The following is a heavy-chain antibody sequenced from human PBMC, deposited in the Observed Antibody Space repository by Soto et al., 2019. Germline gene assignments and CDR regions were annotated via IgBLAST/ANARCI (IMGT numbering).Heavy chain of an antibody. Sequence: PSRTMSLTCAVSGGSISNGDYYWSWIRQPPGKGLEWVGNIYYSGSTYYNPSLKSRVTISVDTSKNQFSMKLSSVTAADTAVCYCDREYGRYYNARDVCGQWTTVT. J-gene: IGHJ6*02. V-gene: IGHV4-30-4*01. CDR1: GGSISNGDYY. CDR2: IYYSGST. CDR3: DREYGRYYNARDV. D-gene: IGHD1-26*01.